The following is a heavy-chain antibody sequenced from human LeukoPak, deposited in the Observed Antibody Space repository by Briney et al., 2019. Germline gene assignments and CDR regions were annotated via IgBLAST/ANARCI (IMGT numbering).Heavy chain of an antibody. CDR3: ASGGIAVATREFDY. D-gene: IGHD6-19*01. CDR2: IIPIFGTA. J-gene: IGHJ4*02. Sequence: GASVKVSCKASGYTFTSYGISWVRQAPGQGLEWMGGIIPIFGTANYAQKFQGRVTITADESTSTAYMELSSLRSEDTAVYYCASGGIAVATREFDYWGQGTLVTVSS. CDR1: GYTFTSYG. V-gene: IGHV1-69*13.